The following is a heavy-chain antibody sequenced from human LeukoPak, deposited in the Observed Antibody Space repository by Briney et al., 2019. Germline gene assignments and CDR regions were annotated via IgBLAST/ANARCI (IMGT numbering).Heavy chain of an antibody. Sequence: GGSLRLSCAASGFTFSSYAMHWVRQAPGKGLEWVSGINWNSDTVNYADSVKGRFTISRDNARNSLYLQLSSLTADDTAVYYCSKGAGYEQESRLEYWGQGALVTVSS. CDR1: GFTFSSYA. D-gene: IGHD1-1*01. CDR3: SKGAGYEQESRLEY. V-gene: IGHV3-9*01. J-gene: IGHJ4*02. CDR2: INWNSDTV.